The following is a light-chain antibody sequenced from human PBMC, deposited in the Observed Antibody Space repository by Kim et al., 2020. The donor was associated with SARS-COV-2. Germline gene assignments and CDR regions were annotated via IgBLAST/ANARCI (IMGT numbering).Light chain of an antibody. Sequence: EIVMTQSPATLSVSPGERATLSCRASQSVSSNLAWYQQKPGQAPRLLIYGASTGATGIPARFSGSGSGTEFTLTITSLQSEDFAVYYCQQNNNWTRTFGQGTKVDIK. J-gene: IGKJ1*01. V-gene: IGKV3-15*01. CDR3: QQNNNWTRT. CDR2: GAS. CDR1: QSVSSN.